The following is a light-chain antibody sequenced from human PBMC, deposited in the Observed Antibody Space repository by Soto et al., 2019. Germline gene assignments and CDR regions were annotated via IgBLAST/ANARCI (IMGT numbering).Light chain of an antibody. CDR3: QEYSKWPLFT. CDR2: AAS. Sequence: EIVVTQSPGILSVSPGDRATLSCRASQSVGRNLAWYQQKPGQAPTLLIYAASTRAPGLPARFSGSGSGTDFTLTISSLQSEDFAVYYCQEYSKWPLFTFGPGTRVHIK. V-gene: IGKV3-15*01. CDR1: QSVGRN. J-gene: IGKJ3*01.